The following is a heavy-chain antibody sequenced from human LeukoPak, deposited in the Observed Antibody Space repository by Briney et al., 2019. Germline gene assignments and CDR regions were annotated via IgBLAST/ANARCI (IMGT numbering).Heavy chain of an antibody. Sequence: PSETLSLTCTVSGGSISSCDWGWIRQPPGKGLEWIGSIYYSGSTYYNPSLKSRVTISVDTSKNQFSLKLSSVTAADTAVYYCARHWAAMPFDYWGQGTLVTASS. J-gene: IGHJ4*02. CDR2: IYYSGST. V-gene: IGHV4-39*01. CDR3: ARHWAAMPFDY. D-gene: IGHD2-2*01. CDR1: GGSISSCD.